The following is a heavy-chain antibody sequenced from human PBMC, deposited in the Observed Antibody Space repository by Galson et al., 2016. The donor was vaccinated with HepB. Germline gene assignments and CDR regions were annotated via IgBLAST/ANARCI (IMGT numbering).Heavy chain of an antibody. D-gene: IGHD5-18*01. Sequence: RLSCAASGXTFSSYAMHWVRQAPGKGLEWVAVISYDGSNEYYTDFVKGRFIISRDNSKNTLYLQMNSLRAEDTAVYYWVRPEGIQLWSPHYYYYYGMDVWGQGTTVTVSS. V-gene: IGHV3-30-3*01. CDR2: ISYDGSNE. CDR3: VRPEGIQLWSPHYYYYYGMDV. J-gene: IGHJ6*02. CDR1: GXTFSSYA.